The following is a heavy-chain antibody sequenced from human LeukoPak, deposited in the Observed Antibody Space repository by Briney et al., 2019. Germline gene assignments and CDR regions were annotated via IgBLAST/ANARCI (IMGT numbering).Heavy chain of an antibody. D-gene: IGHD3-10*01. V-gene: IGHV5-51*01. CDR1: EYSFTSYW. CDR2: IYPGDPDT. J-gene: IGHJ4*01. Sequence: GESLKISCKGSEYSFTSYWIGWVRQMPRKGLEWMGIIYPGDPDTRYSPSFQGQVTFSADKSISTAYLQWSSLKASDTAMYYCARHGGSGSFFHFDYWGHGTLLTVSS. CDR3: ARHGGSGSFFHFDY.